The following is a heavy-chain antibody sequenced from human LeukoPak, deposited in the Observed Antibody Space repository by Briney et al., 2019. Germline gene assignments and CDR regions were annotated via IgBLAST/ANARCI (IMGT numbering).Heavy chain of an antibody. D-gene: IGHD5-24*01. V-gene: IGHV3-7*01. J-gene: IGHJ4*02. Sequence: GGSLRLSCAASGFTFSSYWMSWVRLAPGKGLEWVANIKQDGSEKYYVDSVKGRFTISRDNAKNSLYLQMNSLRAEDTAVYYCARDWRWLQYPYFDYWGQGTLVTVSS. CDR3: ARDWRWLQYPYFDY. CDR1: GFTFSSYW. CDR2: IKQDGSEK.